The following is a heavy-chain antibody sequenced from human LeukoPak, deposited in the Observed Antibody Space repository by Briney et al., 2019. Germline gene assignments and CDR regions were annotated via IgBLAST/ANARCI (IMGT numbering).Heavy chain of an antibody. CDR1: GFTFTSYA. Sequence: GASLRLSCAASGFTFTSYAMSWVRQAPGKGLEWVSVISGSGGSTYYADSVKGRFTISRDNSKNTLYLQMNSLRAEDTAVYYCARDNNFAFDYWGQGTLVTVSS. V-gene: IGHV3-23*01. CDR3: ARDNNFAFDY. J-gene: IGHJ4*02. CDR2: ISGSGGST. D-gene: IGHD1-20*01.